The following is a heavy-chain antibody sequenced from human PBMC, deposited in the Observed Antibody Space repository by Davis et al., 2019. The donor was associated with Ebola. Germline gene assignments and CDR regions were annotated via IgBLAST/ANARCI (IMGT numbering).Heavy chain of an antibody. Sequence: PGGSLRLSCAASGFTFSTYTMNWVRQAPGKGLEWVSYISSSSSTIYYADSVKGRFTISRDNSKNTVFLQTNSLRAEDTAVYYCARHVYGDFWYFDLWGRGTRVTVSS. CDR2: ISSSSSTI. CDR3: ARHVYGDFWYFDL. D-gene: IGHD4-17*01. J-gene: IGHJ2*01. V-gene: IGHV3-48*01. CDR1: GFTFSTYT.